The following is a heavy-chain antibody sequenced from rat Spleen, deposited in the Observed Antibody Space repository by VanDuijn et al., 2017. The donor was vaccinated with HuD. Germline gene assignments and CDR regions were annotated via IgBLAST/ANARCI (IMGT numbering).Heavy chain of an antibody. CDR3: ARPFYYYSAPFDY. CDR2: ISPSGGGT. J-gene: IGHJ2*01. D-gene: IGHD1-1*01. CDR1: GFTFNNYG. V-gene: IGHV5-29*01. Sequence: EVQLVESGGGLVQPGRSLKLSCAASGFTFNNYGVAWVRQTPTKGLEWVASISPSGGGTYYRDSVKGRFTISRDNAKSTLYLQMDSLRSEDTATYYCARPFYYYSAPFDYWGQGVMVTVSS.